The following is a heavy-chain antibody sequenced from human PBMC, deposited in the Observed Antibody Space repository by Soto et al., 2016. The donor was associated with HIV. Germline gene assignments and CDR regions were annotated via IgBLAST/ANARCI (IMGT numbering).Heavy chain of an antibody. D-gene: IGHD4-17*01. CDR2: INPNTGDT. J-gene: IGHJ6*03. CDR1: GYSFTGYY. V-gene: IGHV1-2*02. CDR3: ARGALMTTVTHGKDYFYYMNV. Sequence: QVQLVQSGAEVKKPGASVKVSCKASGYSFTGYYVHWVRQAPGQGLQWMGWINPNTGDTNFAQKFQGRFTMTRDTSISTAYMEVSRLTSDDTAVYYCARGALMTTVTHGKDYFYYMNVWGKGTTVTVSS.